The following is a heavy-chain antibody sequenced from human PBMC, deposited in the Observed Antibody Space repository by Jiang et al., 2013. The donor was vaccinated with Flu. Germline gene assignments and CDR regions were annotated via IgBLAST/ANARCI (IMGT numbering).Heavy chain of an antibody. CDR1: GGSTSDSLFY. V-gene: IGHV4-39*01. J-gene: IGHJ4*02. CDR3: RAYCSSISCPWDY. Sequence: LTCTVSGGSTSDSLFYWGWVRQPPGKGWSGLGLSFILGLPTTTSPSRVESPSREDTSKKQFSLRLNSVTAADTAVYYCRAYCSSISCPWDYWGQGILVTVS. D-gene: IGHD2-2*01. CDR2: SFILGLP.